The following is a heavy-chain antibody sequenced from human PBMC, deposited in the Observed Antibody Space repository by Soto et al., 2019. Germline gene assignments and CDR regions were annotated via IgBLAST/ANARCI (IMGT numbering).Heavy chain of an antibody. CDR3: AKAFYDFWSGFAAPGYDY. D-gene: IGHD3-3*01. Sequence: GGSLRLSCAASGFTFSSYAMSWVRQAPGKGLEWVSAISGSGGSTYYADSVKGRFTISRDNSKNTLYLQMNSLRAEDTAVYYCAKAFYDFWSGFAAPGYDYWGQGTLVTVSS. CDR2: ISGSGGST. V-gene: IGHV3-23*01. J-gene: IGHJ4*02. CDR1: GFTFSSYA.